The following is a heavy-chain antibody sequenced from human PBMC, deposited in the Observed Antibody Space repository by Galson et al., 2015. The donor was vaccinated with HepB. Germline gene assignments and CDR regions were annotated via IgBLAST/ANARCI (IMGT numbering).Heavy chain of an antibody. V-gene: IGHV3-53*01. CDR3: AQLGTGY. CDR1: GFSVYSNY. J-gene: IGHJ4*02. Sequence: SLRLSCAASGFSVYSNYMNWVRQAPGKGLEWVSLIYSSSSSTNYADFVRGRFTIPRDTSKNTVYLQMSRLRADDTAIYYCAQLGTGYWGRGTLVTVSS. CDR2: IYSSSSST. D-gene: IGHD7-27*01.